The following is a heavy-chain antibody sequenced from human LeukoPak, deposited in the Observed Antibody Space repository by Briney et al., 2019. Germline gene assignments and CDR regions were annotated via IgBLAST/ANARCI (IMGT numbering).Heavy chain of an antibody. V-gene: IGHV1-46*01. CDR1: GYTFTSNH. Sequence: GASVKISCKASGYTFTSNHIHCVRQAPGQGLEWMGVINPSGDSTSYAQKFQGRVTMTRDTSTSTVYMELSSLRSEDTAIYYCAKLAASETGEGSWGQGTLVTVSP. J-gene: IGHJ5*02. CDR3: AKLAASETGEGS. CDR2: INPSGDST. D-gene: IGHD6-13*01.